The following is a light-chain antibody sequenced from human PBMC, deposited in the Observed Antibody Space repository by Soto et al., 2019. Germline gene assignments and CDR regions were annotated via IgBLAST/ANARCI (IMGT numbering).Light chain of an antibody. V-gene: IGKV2D-29*01. J-gene: IGKJ5*01. CDR1: EGLQHTDGRTY. Sequence: VMSQSPSSLSVIPGQTASISCWSSEGLQHTDGRTYLYWFLQKSGQPPQTLMFEVSNRFSGVPERFTGSGSGTYFTLKISRVEAEHAGIYYCMQSLHLPLTFGQGTRLEIK. CDR2: EVS. CDR3: MQSLHLPLT.